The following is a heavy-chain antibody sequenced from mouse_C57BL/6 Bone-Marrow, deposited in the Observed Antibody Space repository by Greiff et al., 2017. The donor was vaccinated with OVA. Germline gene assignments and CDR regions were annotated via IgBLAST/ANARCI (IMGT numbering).Heavy chain of an antibody. Sequence: EVKLVESGGGLVKPGGSLKLSCAASGFTFSSYAMSWVRQTPEKRLEWVATISDGGSYTYYPDNVKGRFTISRDNAKNNLYLQMSHLKSEDTAMYYCARDYGYDWFAYWGQGTLVTVSA. CDR3: ARDYGYDWFAY. J-gene: IGHJ3*01. D-gene: IGHD2-2*01. V-gene: IGHV5-4*01. CDR1: GFTFSSYA. CDR2: ISDGGSYT.